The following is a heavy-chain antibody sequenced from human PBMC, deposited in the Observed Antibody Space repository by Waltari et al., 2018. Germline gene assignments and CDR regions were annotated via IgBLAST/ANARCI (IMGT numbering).Heavy chain of an antibody. CDR1: GYRFGDFF. Sequence: QALLVQSGAEVKKSGASMKVSCKASGYRFGDFFLHWLRHAPGQAPEGMGRIDPKPVDTTYTQNFQGRLTLTRDTSISTEYMELTNLTPDDTAMYFCARVLTSRNRLWLDPWGQGSLVTVSS. V-gene: IGHV1-2*06. J-gene: IGHJ5*02. D-gene: IGHD2-2*01. CDR2: IDPKPVDT. CDR3: ARVLTSRNRLWLDP.